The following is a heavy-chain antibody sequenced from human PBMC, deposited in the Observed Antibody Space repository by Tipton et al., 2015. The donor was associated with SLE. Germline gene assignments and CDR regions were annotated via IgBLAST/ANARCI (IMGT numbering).Heavy chain of an antibody. D-gene: IGHD3-16*01. V-gene: IGHV4-59*11. CDR3: ARSMLTTKRVFDY. CDR2: IHYTGSS. J-gene: IGHJ4*02. CDR1: GGSLSGHY. Sequence: TLSLTCAVYGGSLSGHYWSWIRQPPGKGLEWIGYIHYTGSSNHNPSLKGRVTMSVDTSKNQFSLSVNSVTAADTAVYYCARSMLTTKRVFDYWGQGTLVTVSS.